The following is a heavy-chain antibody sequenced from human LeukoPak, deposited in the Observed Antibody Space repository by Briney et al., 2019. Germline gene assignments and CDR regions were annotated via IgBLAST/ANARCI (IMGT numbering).Heavy chain of an antibody. V-gene: IGHV3-21*01. Sequence: GDSLRPSCAASGLTFSSYDMTWVRQAPGKGLEYVSSINYNGIYIFSADSVKGRFTISRDNAKNSLYLEMNSLRVEDTAFYYCARIGPGRDGSNSFDQWGQGTLVIVSS. CDR1: GLTFSSYD. D-gene: IGHD5-24*01. J-gene: IGHJ4*02. CDR3: ARIGPGRDGSNSFDQ. CDR2: INYNGIYI.